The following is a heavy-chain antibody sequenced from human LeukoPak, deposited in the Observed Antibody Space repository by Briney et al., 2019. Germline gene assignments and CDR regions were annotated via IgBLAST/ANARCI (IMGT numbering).Heavy chain of an antibody. J-gene: IGHJ3*02. CDR1: GYTFTSYD. CDR3: AIRERRPLDAFDI. D-gene: IGHD1-1*01. Sequence: WASVKVSCKASGYTFTSYDINWVRQATGQGLEWMGWMNPNSGNTGYAQKFQGRVTITADKSTSTAYMELSSLRSEDTAVYYCAIRERRPLDAFDIWGQGTMVTVSS. V-gene: IGHV1-8*01. CDR2: MNPNSGNT.